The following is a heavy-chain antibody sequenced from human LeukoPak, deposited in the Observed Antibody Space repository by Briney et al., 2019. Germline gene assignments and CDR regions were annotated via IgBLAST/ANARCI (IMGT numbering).Heavy chain of an antibody. CDR1: GFTFSSNG. CDR3: ARSYYGDYVGWFDP. V-gene: IGHV3-48*01. CDR2: ISSSSDTI. D-gene: IGHD4-17*01. J-gene: IGHJ5*02. Sequence: PGGSLRLSCAASGFTFSSNGMNWVRQAPGKGLEWLSYISSSSDTIYYADSVKGRFSISRDNAKKSLYLQMNILRAEDTAFYYCARSYYGDYVGWFDPWGQGTLVTVSS.